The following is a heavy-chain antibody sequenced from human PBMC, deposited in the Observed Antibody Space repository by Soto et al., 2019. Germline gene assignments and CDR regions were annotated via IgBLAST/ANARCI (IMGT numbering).Heavy chain of an antibody. CDR2: FYYSGST. CDR1: GGSISNYD. J-gene: IGHJ6*03. CDR3: ARLGYCSGGSCPRDYYYYMDV. D-gene: IGHD2-15*01. V-gene: IGHV4-59*01. Sequence: ASETLSLTCTVSGGSISNYDWSWIRQSPGKGLEWIGNFYYSGSTNYNPSLKSRVTISVDTSKNQFSLKLSSVTAADTAVYYCARLGYCSGGSCPRDYYYYMDVWGKGTTVTVSS.